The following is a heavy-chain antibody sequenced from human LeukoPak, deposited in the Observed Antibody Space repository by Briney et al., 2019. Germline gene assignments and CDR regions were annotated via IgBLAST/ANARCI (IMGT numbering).Heavy chain of an antibody. V-gene: IGHV4-39*07. Sequence: SETLSLTCTVSGGSISSSSYCWGWIRQPLGKGLEWIGSIYYSGSTYYNPSLKSRVTISVDTSKNQFSLKLSSVTAADTAVYYCARDLTENWFDPWGQGTLVTVSS. CDR3: ARDLTENWFDP. D-gene: IGHD1-14*01. J-gene: IGHJ5*02. CDR2: IYYSGST. CDR1: GGSISSSSYC.